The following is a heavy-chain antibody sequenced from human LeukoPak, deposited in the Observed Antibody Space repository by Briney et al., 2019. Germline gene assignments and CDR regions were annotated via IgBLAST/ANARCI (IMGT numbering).Heavy chain of an antibody. V-gene: IGHV3-48*01. CDR1: GFTFSSYS. Sequence: PGGSLRLSCAASGFTFSSYSMNWVRQAPGKGLEWVSYISSGSSTIYYADSVKGRFTISRDNAKNSLYLQMNSLRAEDTAVYYCARAHDYGDYVHQDYWGQGTLVTVSS. J-gene: IGHJ4*02. CDR3: ARAHDYGDYVHQDY. D-gene: IGHD4-17*01. CDR2: ISSGSSTI.